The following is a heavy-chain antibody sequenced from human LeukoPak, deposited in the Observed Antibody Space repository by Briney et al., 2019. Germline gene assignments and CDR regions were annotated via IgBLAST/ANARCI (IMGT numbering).Heavy chain of an antibody. CDR3: ARGNISVTTAYFDY. V-gene: IGHV4-34*01. Sequence: PSETLPLTSAVYGGSFSGYYWTWIRQTPEKGLEWIGEMNPSGSTNYNPSLKSRVTISVDTSKNQFSLKLSSVTAADTAVYYCARGNISVTTAYFDYWGQGTLVTVSS. D-gene: IGHD4-17*01. CDR2: MNPSGST. J-gene: IGHJ4*02. CDR1: GGSFSGYY.